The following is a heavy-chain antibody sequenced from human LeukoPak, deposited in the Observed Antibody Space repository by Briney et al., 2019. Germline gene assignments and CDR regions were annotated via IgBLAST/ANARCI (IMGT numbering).Heavy chain of an antibody. CDR2: IYYDGSNK. V-gene: IGHV3-30*02. D-gene: IGHD3-3*01. CDR1: GFTFSTYG. CDR3: AKDQGVLFGYFDN. J-gene: IGHJ4*02. Sequence: GGSLRLSCAASGFTFSTYGMHWVRQAPGKGLEWVAFIYYDGSNKFYADSVKGRFTISRDNSKNTLYLQMNSLRAEDTALFYCAKDQGVLFGYFDNWGQGTLVTVSS.